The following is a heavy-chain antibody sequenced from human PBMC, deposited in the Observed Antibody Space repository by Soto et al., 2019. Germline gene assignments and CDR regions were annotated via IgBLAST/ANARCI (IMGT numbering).Heavy chain of an antibody. CDR2: IIPIFGTA. Sequence: ASVKVSCKASGGTFSSYAISWVRQAPGQGLEWMGGIIPIFGTANYAQKFQGRVTITADESTSTAYMELSSLRSEDTAVYYCASSGYCSGGSCYFDYWGQGTLVTVSS. V-gene: IGHV1-69*13. CDR3: ASSGYCSGGSCYFDY. CDR1: GGTFSSYA. J-gene: IGHJ4*02. D-gene: IGHD2-15*01.